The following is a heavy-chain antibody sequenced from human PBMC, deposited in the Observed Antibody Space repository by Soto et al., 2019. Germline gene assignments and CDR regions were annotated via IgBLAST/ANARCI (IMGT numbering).Heavy chain of an antibody. Sequence: SETLSLTCTVSAGSISSHYWSWIRQPPGKALEWIGYIYYSGSTNYNPSLKSRVTISVDTSKNQFSLKLSSVTAADTAVYYCARHDYGGGYYMDVWGKGTTVTVSS. J-gene: IGHJ6*03. D-gene: IGHD4-17*01. CDR2: IYYSGST. CDR3: ARHDYGGGYYMDV. CDR1: AGSISSHY. V-gene: IGHV4-59*08.